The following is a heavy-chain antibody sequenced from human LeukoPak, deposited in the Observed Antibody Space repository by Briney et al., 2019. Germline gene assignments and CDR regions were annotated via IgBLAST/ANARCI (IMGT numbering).Heavy chain of an antibody. V-gene: IGHV4-39*01. D-gene: IGHD3-10*01. CDR2: IYYSGST. Sequence: PSETLSLTCTVSGGSISSSSYYWGWIRQPPGKGLEWIGSIYYSGSTYYNPSLKSRVTISVDTSKNQFSLKLSSVTAADTAVYYCARTRYYYGSRSYGAPYYFGYWGQGTLVTVSS. J-gene: IGHJ4*02. CDR3: ARTRYYYGSRSYGAPYYFGY. CDR1: GGSISSSSYY.